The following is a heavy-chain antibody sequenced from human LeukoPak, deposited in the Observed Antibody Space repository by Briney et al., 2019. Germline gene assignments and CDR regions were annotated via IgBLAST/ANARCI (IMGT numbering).Heavy chain of an antibody. CDR1: GYTFRSYG. CDR2: IIPILGIA. D-gene: IGHD1-26*01. Sequence: GASVKVSCKASGYTFRSYGINWVRQAPGQGLEWMGRIIPILGIANYAQKFQGRVTITADKSTSTAYMELSSLRSEDTAVYYCASTKGDRTAFGYWGQGTLVTVSS. V-gene: IGHV1-69*04. J-gene: IGHJ4*02. CDR3: ASTKGDRTAFGY.